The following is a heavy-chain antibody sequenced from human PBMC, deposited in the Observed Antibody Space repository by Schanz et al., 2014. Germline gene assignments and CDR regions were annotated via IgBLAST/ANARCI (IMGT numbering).Heavy chain of an antibody. D-gene: IGHD2-8*02. CDR2: IFTDGRT. CDR1: GFAVDNYY. Sequence: EVQLLESGGGLVEPGGSLRLSCAASGFAVDNYYMSCVRQAPGRGLEWVSIIFTDGRTYYADSVKGRFTISRDSSKNTLFLQMNSLRAEDTAVYYCAKSLESCPGGRCSRGYFDYWGQGTLVTVSS. CDR3: AKSLESCPGGRCSRGYFDY. V-gene: IGHV3-53*01. J-gene: IGHJ4*02.